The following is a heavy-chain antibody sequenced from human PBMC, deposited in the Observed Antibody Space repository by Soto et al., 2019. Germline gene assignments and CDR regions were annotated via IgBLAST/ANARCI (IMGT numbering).Heavy chain of an antibody. CDR1: GASISSSSYY. D-gene: IGHD3-10*01. Sequence: SETLSLTCTVSGASISSSSYYWGWIRQPPGKGLEWIANIYYSGSTYYNPSLKSRLTISVDTSKNQVSLKLTSVTATDTAVYYCARQRQGDFLLFGEFDPWGQGTLVTVSS. J-gene: IGHJ5*02. V-gene: IGHV4-39*01. CDR2: IYYSGST. CDR3: ARQRQGDFLLFGEFDP.